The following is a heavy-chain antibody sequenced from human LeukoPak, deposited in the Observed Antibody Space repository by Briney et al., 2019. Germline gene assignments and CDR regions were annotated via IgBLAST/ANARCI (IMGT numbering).Heavy chain of an antibody. CDR2: IWYDGSNK. Sequence: PGGSLRLSCAASGFTFSSYAMSWVRQAPGKGLEWVAVIWYDGSNKYYADSVKGRFTISRDNSKNTLYLQMNSLRAEDTAVYYCARDHYYGSGRDFDYWGQGTLVTVSS. CDR1: GFTFSSYA. D-gene: IGHD3-10*01. J-gene: IGHJ4*02. CDR3: ARDHYYGSGRDFDY. V-gene: IGHV3-33*08.